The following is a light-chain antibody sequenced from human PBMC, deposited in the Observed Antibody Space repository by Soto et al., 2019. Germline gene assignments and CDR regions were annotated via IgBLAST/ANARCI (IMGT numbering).Light chain of an antibody. J-gene: IGKJ2*01. CDR1: QPISSW. CDR3: QQSDSTPYT. CDR2: DAS. V-gene: IGKV1-39*01. Sequence: DIQMTQSPPTLSASVGDRVTITCRASQPISSWLAWYQQKPGKAPRLLIYDASSLLSGVPSRFSGSGSGTDFTLTIASLQPEDFSTYYCQQSDSTPYTFGQGTKVEI.